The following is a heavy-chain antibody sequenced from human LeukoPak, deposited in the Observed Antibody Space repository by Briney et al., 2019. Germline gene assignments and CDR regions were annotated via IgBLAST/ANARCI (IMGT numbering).Heavy chain of an antibody. J-gene: IGHJ4*02. CDR3: TIDLMTGFSSGWRFGD. D-gene: IGHD6-19*01. V-gene: IGHV3-23*01. CDR1: GLTFKNFA. CDR2: TSGDEDST. Sequence: PGGSLRLSCAASGLTFKNFAMSWVRQAPGKGLEWLAVTSGDEDSTHYADSVRGHFVISTDNSKNTLFLHMNSLRAEDTAVYYCTIDLMTGFSSGWRFGDWGQGTLVTVSS.